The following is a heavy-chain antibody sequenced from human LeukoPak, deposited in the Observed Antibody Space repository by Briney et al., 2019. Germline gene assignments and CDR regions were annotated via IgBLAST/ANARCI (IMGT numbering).Heavy chain of an antibody. CDR3: ARAPKGVTTGYFDH. D-gene: IGHD1-26*01. V-gene: IGHV1-46*01. CDR1: GYTFTTYY. CDR2: INPSGGST. J-gene: IGHJ4*02. Sequence: ASVKVSCTASGYTFTTYYIHWVRQAPGQGLEWMGIINPSGGSTTYAQIFQGRVTLTRDTSTSTVYMELSSLRSDDTAVYYCARAPKGVTTGYFDHWGQGTLVTVSS.